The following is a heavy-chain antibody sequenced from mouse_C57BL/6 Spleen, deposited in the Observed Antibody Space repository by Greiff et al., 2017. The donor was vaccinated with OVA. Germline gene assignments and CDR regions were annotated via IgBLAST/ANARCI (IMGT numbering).Heavy chain of an antibody. CDR1: GYTFTSYW. CDR3: ARNWDGGFAY. D-gene: IGHD4-1*01. CDR2: IYPGSGGT. V-gene: IGHV1-55*01. J-gene: IGHJ3*01. Sequence: QVQLQQPGAELVKPGASVKMSCKASGYTFTSYWITWVKQRPGQGLEWIGDIYPGSGGTNYNEKFTSKGTLTVDTSSSTAYMRLSSLTSEDAAVYYCARNWDGGFAYWGQGTLVTVSA.